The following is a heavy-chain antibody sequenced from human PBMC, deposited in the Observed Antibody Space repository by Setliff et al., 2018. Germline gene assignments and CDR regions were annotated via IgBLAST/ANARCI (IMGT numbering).Heavy chain of an antibody. CDR3: ARTHCTTTSCFYFHY. Sequence: SETLSLTCTVSGASVTSFDYYWSWVRQPPGKGLEYIGHISHGVSTSYSPSLKSRLSISADTSKNQFSLKLTSVTAADTAVYYCARTHCTTTSCFYFHYWGQGTVVTVSS. J-gene: IGHJ4*02. CDR1: GASVTSFDYY. D-gene: IGHD2-2*01. V-gene: IGHV4-30-4*01. CDR2: ISHGVST.